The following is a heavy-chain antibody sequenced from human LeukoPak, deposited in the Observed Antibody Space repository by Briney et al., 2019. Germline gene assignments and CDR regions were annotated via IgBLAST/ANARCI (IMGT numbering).Heavy chain of an antibody. CDR1: GGSISSYY. CDR2: IFYTGST. J-gene: IGHJ4*02. D-gene: IGHD1-26*01. Sequence: SSETLSLTCTVSGGSISSYYWSWIRQPPGKGLEWIGYIFYTGSTNYNPSLKSRVTISVDTSKNQFSLKLSSVTAADTAVYYCARDGYSGTSHFDHWGQGTLVTVSS. V-gene: IGHV4-59*01. CDR3: ARDGYSGTSHFDH.